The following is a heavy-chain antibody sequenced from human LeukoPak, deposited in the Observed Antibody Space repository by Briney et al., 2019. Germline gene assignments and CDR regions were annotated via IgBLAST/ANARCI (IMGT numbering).Heavy chain of an antibody. J-gene: IGHJ4*02. Sequence: GGSLRLSCAASGFTFTTYAMNWVRQAPGKGLEWVSTISGSGDTTYYADSVKGRFTISRDNSKNTLNLQMNSLRAEDTAVYYCAKDHSGIQLWFWFYWGQGTLVTVSS. CDR1: GFTFTTYA. D-gene: IGHD5-18*01. V-gene: IGHV3-23*01. CDR3: AKDHSGIQLWFWFY. CDR2: ISGSGDTT.